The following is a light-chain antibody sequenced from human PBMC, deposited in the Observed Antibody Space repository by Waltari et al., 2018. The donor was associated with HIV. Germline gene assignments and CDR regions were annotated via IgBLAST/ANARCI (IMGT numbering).Light chain of an antibody. Sequence: DIQMTQSPSTLSASVGDRVNITCRASQSISSWLAWYQQKPGKAPKLLIYKASSLESGVPSRFSGSGSGTEFTLTISSLQPDDFATYYCQQYNSYPFTFGGGTKVEIK. CDR1: QSISSW. CDR3: QQYNSYPFT. V-gene: IGKV1-5*03. CDR2: KAS. J-gene: IGKJ4*01.